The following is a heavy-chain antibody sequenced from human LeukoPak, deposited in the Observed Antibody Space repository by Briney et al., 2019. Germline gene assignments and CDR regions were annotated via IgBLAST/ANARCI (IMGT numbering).Heavy chain of an antibody. CDR1: GYTFTAYY. Sequence: GASVKVSCKASGYTFTAYYMHWVRQAPGQGLECMGRINPNSGGTNYAQKFQGRVIMTRDTSISTAYMELSRLGSDDTAVYYCARDYSDLAIEYWGQGTLVTVSS. CDR3: ARDYSDLAIEY. V-gene: IGHV1-2*06. D-gene: IGHD1-26*01. J-gene: IGHJ4*02. CDR2: INPNSGGT.